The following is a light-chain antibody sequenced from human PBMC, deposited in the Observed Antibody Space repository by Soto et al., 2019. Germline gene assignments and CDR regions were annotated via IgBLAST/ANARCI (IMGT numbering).Light chain of an antibody. CDR2: GAS. J-gene: IGKJ4*01. V-gene: IGKV3-20*01. Sequence: EIVLTQSPGTLSLSPGEGATLSCRASQSVDGNYLAWYQKKPGQAPRLLIYGASSRATGIPDRFSGSGSGTDFTLTISRLEPEDFAVYYCQQYGSSRNTFGGGTKVEIK. CDR3: QQYGSSRNT. CDR1: QSVDGNY.